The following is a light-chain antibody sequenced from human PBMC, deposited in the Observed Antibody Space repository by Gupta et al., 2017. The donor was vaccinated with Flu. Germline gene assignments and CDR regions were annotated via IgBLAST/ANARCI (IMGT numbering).Light chain of an antibody. V-gene: IGKV1-39*01. Sequence: PSSLSASAGDTVTITCRASQSISSNFSSYHHKTGKAPNLLLFAASDLQSAVLSRFSGSRSARAFKLTIISLLAPDFATYYCYQRYGTPLTFGHGTKVEI. CDR3: YQRYGTPLT. J-gene: IGKJ3*01. CDR2: AAS. CDR1: QSISSN.